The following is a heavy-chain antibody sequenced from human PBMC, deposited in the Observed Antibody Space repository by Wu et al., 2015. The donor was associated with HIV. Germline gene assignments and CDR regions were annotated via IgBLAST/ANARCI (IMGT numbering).Heavy chain of an antibody. CDR2: FDPEDEET. CDR3: ARQRAYTSGWYIYDY. CDR1: GHTLTDLS. J-gene: IGHJ4*02. D-gene: IGHD6-19*01. Sequence: QVQLVQSGAEVKKLGASVKVSCKVSGHTLTDLSLHWVRQAPGKGLEWMGGFDPEDEETIYAQKFQGRVTMTRDTSISTAYMELSSLRSEDTAVYYCARQRAYTSGWYIYDYWGQGTLVTVSS. V-gene: IGHV1-24*01.